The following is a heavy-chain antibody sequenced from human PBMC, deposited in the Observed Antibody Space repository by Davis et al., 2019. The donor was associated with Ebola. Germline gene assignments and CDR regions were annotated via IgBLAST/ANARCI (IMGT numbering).Heavy chain of an antibody. CDR2: INHSGST. CDR1: GGSFSVYY. Sequence: MPSETLSLTCAVYGGSFSVYYWSWIRQPPGKGLEWIGEINHSGSTNYNPSLQSRVTISVDTSQNQFSLKLSSVTAADTAVYYCARDSGYSWGIDYWGQGTLVTVSS. J-gene: IGHJ4*02. CDR3: ARDSGYSWGIDY. D-gene: IGHD5-18*01. V-gene: IGHV4-34*01.